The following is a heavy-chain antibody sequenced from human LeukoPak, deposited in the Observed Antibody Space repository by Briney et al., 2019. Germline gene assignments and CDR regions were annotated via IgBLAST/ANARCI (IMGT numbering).Heavy chain of an antibody. CDR2: IYPGDSDT. CDR3: ARGRRIEAAGTSLFDY. Sequence: GESLQISCQGSGYSFTSYWIGWVCPMPGKGLEWMGIIYPGDSDTRYSPSFQGQVTISADKSISTAYLQWSSLKASDTAMYYCARGRRIEAAGTSLFDYWGQGTLVTVSS. V-gene: IGHV5-51*01. CDR1: GYSFTSYW. D-gene: IGHD6-13*01. J-gene: IGHJ4*02.